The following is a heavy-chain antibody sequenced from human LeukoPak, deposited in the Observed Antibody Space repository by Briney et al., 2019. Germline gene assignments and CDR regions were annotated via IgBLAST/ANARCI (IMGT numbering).Heavy chain of an antibody. J-gene: IGHJ6*04. V-gene: IGHV4-30-2*01. CDR1: GGSISSGGYS. D-gene: IGHD6-13*01. CDR2: IYHSGST. Sequence: PSETLSLTCAVSGGSISSGGYSWSWIRQPPGKGLEWIGYIYHSGSTYYNPSLKSRVIISVDRSKNQFSLKLSSVTAADTAVYYCASSSSPSSYYYGMDVWGKGTTVTVSS. CDR3: ASSSSPSSYYYGMDV.